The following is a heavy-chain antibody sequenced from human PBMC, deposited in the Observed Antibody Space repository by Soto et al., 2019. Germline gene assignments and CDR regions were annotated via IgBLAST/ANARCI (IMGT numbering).Heavy chain of an antibody. CDR3: AKDIRVRGYYYYYGTDV. CDR1: GFTFDDYA. D-gene: IGHD3-10*01. CDR2: ISWNSGSI. J-gene: IGHJ6*02. V-gene: IGHV3-9*01. Sequence: GGSLRLSCAASGFTFDDYAMHWVRQAPGKGLEWVSGISWNSGSIGYADSVKGRFTISRDNAKNSLYLQMNSLSAEDTALYYCAKDIRVRGYYYYYGTDVWGQGTTVTLSS.